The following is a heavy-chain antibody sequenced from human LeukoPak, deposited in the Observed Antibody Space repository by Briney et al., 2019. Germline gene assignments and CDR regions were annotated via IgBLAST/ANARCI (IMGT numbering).Heavy chain of an antibody. D-gene: IGHD2-2*01. J-gene: IGHJ4*02. CDR1: GYSVMSGYY. CDR2: IYHSGST. V-gene: IGHV4-38-2*02. CDR3: ARPGRRYCSSTSCYSFDY. Sequence: SETLSLTCNVSGYSVMSGYYWGWNRQPPGKGLEWIASIYHSGSTYYNPSLKSRVTISVDTSKNQFSLKLSSVTAADTAVYYCARPGRRYCSSTSCYSFDYWGQGTLVTVSS.